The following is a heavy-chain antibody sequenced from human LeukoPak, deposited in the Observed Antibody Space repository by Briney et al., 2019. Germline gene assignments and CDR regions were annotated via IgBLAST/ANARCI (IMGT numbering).Heavy chain of an antibody. CDR3: AGDRGGRRATYRYSILDY. CDR1: GFLFSSCA. Sequence: GGSLRLSCAASGFLFSSCAMHWVRQAPGKGLEWVAVISLDGTDKFYADSVRGRFTISRDNSKNTLHLEMNSLRVEDTAVYYCAGDRGGRRATYRYSILDYWGQGALVTVSS. CDR2: ISLDGTDK. J-gene: IGHJ4*02. D-gene: IGHD3-9*01. V-gene: IGHV3-30-3*01.